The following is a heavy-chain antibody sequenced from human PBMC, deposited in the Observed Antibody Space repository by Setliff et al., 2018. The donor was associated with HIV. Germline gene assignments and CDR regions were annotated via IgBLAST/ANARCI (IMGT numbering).Heavy chain of an antibody. D-gene: IGHD3-9*01. CDR2: IYYSGSS. J-gene: IGHJ3*02. CDR3: ARPYYDLLTGYYYDAFDM. V-gene: IGHV4-59*01. CDR1: GGSISSYY. Sequence: TSETLSLTCTVSGGSISSYYWSWIRQPPGKGLEWIGYIYYSGSSNYNPSLKSRVTISVDTSKNHFSLKLSSVTAADTAVYYCARPYYDLLTGYYYDAFDMWGQGTMVTVSS.